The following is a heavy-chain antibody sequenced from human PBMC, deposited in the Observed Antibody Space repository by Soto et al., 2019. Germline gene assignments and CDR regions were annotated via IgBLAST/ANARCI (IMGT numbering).Heavy chain of an antibody. V-gene: IGHV4-30-4*01. J-gene: IGHJ5*02. D-gene: IGHD6-6*01. Sequence: PSETLSLTCTVSGGSIISGDYYFICIRQPPWNGLEWIGYIYYSGSTYYNPSLKSRVTISVDTSKNQFSLKLSSVTAADTAVYYCARVGQLVMGQKGWFDPWGQGTLVTVSS. CDR2: IYYSGST. CDR1: GGSIISGDYY. CDR3: ARVGQLVMGQKGWFDP.